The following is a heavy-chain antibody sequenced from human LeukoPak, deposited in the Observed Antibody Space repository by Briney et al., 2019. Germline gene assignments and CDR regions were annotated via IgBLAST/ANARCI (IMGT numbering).Heavy chain of an antibody. CDR2: ISSSSSYI. J-gene: IGHJ5*02. CDR1: GFTFSSYS. CDR3: ARERRWGIAVAGTGFDP. V-gene: IGHV3-21*04. D-gene: IGHD6-19*01. Sequence: PGGSLRLSCAASGFTFSSYSMNWVRQAPGKGLEWVSSISSSSSYIYYADSVKGRFTISRDNAKNSLYLQMNSLRSEDTAVYYCARERRWGIAVAGTGFDPWGQGTLVTVSS.